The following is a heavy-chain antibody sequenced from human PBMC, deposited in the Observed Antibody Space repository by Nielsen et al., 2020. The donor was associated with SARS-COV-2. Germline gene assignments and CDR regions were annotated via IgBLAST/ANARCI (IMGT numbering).Heavy chain of an antibody. Sequence: SETLSLTCTVSGGSIISYYWSWIRQLPGKGLEWIGYIYYSGSTNYNPSLKSRVTISVDTSKNQFSLKLSSVTAADTAVYYCARGRHYYDSSGYYFDYWGQGTLVTVSS. V-gene: IGHV4-59*01. CDR3: ARGRHYYDSSGYYFDY. J-gene: IGHJ4*02. CDR1: GGSIISYY. CDR2: IYYSGST. D-gene: IGHD3-22*01.